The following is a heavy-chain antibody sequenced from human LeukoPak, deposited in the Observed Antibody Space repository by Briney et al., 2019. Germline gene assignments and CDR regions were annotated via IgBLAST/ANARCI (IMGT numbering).Heavy chain of an antibody. D-gene: IGHD1-26*01. CDR2: IYSNGST. V-gene: IGHV4-4*07. CDR3: ARSTRGRYANWYDP. Sequence: PSETLSLTCTVSGGSISSYYWGWIRQPAGKVLEWIGRIYSNGSTNYNPSLKSRVTMSVDTSKNHFSLKLTSVTAADTAVYYCARSTRGRYANWYDPWGQGILVTVSS. CDR1: GGSISSYY. J-gene: IGHJ5*02.